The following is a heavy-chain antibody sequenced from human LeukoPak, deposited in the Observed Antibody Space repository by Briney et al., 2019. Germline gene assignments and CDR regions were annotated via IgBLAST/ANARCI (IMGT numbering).Heavy chain of an antibody. CDR1: GGSIGSYY. J-gene: IGHJ6*03. CDR2: IYYSGST. D-gene: IGHD2-15*01. V-gene: IGHV4-59*08. Sequence: SETLSLTCTVSGGSIGSYYWSWIRQPPGKGLEWIGYIYYSGSTNYNPSLKSRVTISVDTSKNQFSLKLSSVTAADTAVYYCARRSVAGVYYYYYMDVWGKGTTVTVSS. CDR3: ARRSVAGVYYYYYMDV.